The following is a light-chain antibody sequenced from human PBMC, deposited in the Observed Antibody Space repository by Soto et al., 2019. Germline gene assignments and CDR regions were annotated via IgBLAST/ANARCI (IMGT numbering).Light chain of an antibody. J-gene: IGLJ2*01. CDR1: SSDIGGFDY. CDR2: DVT. V-gene: IGLV2-8*01. Sequence: QSALTQPPSASGSPGQSVTISCTGTSSDIGGFDYVSWYQQHPNKAPKLMIFDVTTRPSGVPDRFSGSKSGNTASLTVSGLQAEDEADYYCSSYVGNNNFVFGGGTKLTVL. CDR3: SSYVGNNNFV.